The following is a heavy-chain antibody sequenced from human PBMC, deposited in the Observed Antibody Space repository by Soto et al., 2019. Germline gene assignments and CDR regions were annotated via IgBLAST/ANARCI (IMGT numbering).Heavy chain of an antibody. V-gene: IGHV3-23*01. CDR2: ISGTDDYT. J-gene: IGHJ4*02. Sequence: PGGSLRLSCAASGFTFSNFAMTWVRQAPGEGLEWVSSISGTDDYTYYADSVKGRFTISRDNSKNTLYLQMNSLRAEDTAVYYCAKDTRIQLWTSYYFDYWGQGTLVTVSS. D-gene: IGHD5-18*01. CDR3: AKDTRIQLWTSYYFDY. CDR1: GFTFSNFA.